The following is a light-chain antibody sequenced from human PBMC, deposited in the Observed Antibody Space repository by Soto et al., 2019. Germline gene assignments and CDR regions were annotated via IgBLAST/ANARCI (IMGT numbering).Light chain of an antibody. Sequence: DIQMTQSPSSLSASVGDRVTITCRASQSISSYLNWYQQKPGKAPKVLIYATSSLQSGVPSRFSGSGSGTYFTLTISSLQPEDFATYYCQQSYSTPLTFGPGPKVDIK. J-gene: IGKJ3*01. CDR2: ATS. CDR1: QSISSY. V-gene: IGKV1-39*01. CDR3: QQSYSTPLT.